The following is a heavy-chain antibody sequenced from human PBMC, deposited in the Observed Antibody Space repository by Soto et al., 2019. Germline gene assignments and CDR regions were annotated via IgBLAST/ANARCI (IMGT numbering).Heavy chain of an antibody. Sequence: GGSLRLSCAASGFTFSSYSMNWVRQAPGKGLEWVSSISSSSSYIYYADSVKGRFTISRDNAKNSLYLQMNSLRAEDTAVYYCARASDHPNYYYYYYMDVWGKGTTVTSP. V-gene: IGHV3-21*01. J-gene: IGHJ6*03. CDR2: ISSSSSYI. CDR1: GFTFSSYS. CDR3: ARASDHPNYYYYYYMDV.